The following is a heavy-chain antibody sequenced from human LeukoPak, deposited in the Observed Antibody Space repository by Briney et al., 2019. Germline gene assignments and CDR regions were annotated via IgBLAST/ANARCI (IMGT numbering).Heavy chain of an antibody. CDR2: ISGSGGGE. Sequence: GGSLSLSCAASGFTFSRYAMSWVRGSPGKGLEWVSAISGSGGGEYYADSVKGRFTISRDNSKNTLYLQMTRLRAEDTAVYYCAKEGRYCSSTSCFEGYYYYYMDVWGKGTTVTVSS. CDR3: AKEGRYCSSTSCFEGYYYYYMDV. J-gene: IGHJ6*03. V-gene: IGHV3-23*01. CDR1: GFTFSRYA. D-gene: IGHD2-2*01.